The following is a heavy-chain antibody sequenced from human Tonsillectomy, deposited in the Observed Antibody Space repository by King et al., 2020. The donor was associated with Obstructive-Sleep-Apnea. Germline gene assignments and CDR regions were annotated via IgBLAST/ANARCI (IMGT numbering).Heavy chain of an antibody. CDR2: INHSGST. V-gene: IGHV4-34*01. CDR1: GGSFSDYY. J-gene: IGHJ5*02. Sequence: VQLQQWGAGLLKPSETLSLTCAVYGGSFSDYYWSWIRQPPGKGLEWIGEINHSGSTNYNLSLKGRVTISVDTSNNQFSLKLSSVTAADTAVYYCARGSGAVAVNWFDPGAREPWSPSPQ. D-gene: IGHD6-13*01. CDR3: ARGSGAVAVNWFDP.